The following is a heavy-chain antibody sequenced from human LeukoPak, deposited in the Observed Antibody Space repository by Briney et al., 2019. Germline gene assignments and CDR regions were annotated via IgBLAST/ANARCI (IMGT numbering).Heavy chain of an antibody. CDR1: GFTFSAYE. J-gene: IGHJ4*02. CDR3: VSAYGGLLDY. CDR2: ISGSGDTV. D-gene: IGHD3-16*01. Sequence: PGGSLRLSCAASGFTFSAYEMNWVRQAPGKGLEWLSYISGSGDTVYYAESVKGRFTISRDNAKNSLYPQMSSLRAEDTAVYYCVSAYGGLLDYWGQGTLVTVSS. V-gene: IGHV3-48*03.